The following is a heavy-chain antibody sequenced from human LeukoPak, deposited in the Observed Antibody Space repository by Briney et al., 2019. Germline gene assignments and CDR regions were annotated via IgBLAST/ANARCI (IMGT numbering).Heavy chain of an antibody. V-gene: IGHV3-23*01. CDR2: ISDSGGST. J-gene: IGHJ6*03. Sequence: GGSLRLSCAASGFTFSSYAMSWVRQAPRKGLEWVSGISDSGGSTSYADSVKGRFTISRDNSKNTLHLQMNSLRAEDTAVYYCAKDQCSSTSCYTRDPSYYMDVWGKGTTVTVSS. D-gene: IGHD2-2*02. CDR3: AKDQCSSTSCYTRDPSYYMDV. CDR1: GFTFSSYA.